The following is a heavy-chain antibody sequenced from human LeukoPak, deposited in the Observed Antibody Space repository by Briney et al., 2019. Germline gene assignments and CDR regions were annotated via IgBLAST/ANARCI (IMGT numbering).Heavy chain of an antibody. CDR2: IYYSGST. CDR3: ARGGRKWLRLIPTSRGGLAPFDY. D-gene: IGHD5-12*01. J-gene: IGHJ4*02. CDR1: GGSISSYY. Sequence: TASETLSLTCTVSGGSISSYYWSWIRQPPGKGLEWIGYIYYSGSTNYNPSLKSRVTISVDTSKNQFSLKLSSVTAADTAVYYCARGGRKWLRLIPTSRGGLAPFDYWGQGTLVTVSS. V-gene: IGHV4-59*01.